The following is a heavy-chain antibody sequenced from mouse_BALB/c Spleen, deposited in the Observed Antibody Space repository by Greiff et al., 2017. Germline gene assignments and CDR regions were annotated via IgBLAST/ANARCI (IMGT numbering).Heavy chain of an antibody. V-gene: IGHV1-12*01. CDR3: AREKDYGRRGGNYFDY. J-gene: IGHJ2*01. Sequence: QVQLQQSGAELVRSGASVKMSCKASGYTFTIYNMHWVKQTPGQGLEWIGYIYPGNGGTNYNQKFKGKATLTADTSSSTAYMQISSLTSEDSAVYFCAREKDYGRRGGNYFDYWGQGTTLTVSS. CDR2: IYPGNGGT. D-gene: IGHD1-1*01. CDR1: GYTFTIYN.